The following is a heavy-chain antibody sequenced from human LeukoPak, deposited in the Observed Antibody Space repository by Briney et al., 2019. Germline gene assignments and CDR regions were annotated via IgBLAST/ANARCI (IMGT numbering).Heavy chain of an antibody. CDR3: ARDSRLLRHQGDAFYI. J-gene: IGHJ3*02. V-gene: IGHV4-59*01. CDR1: GGSISSYY. Sequence: KPSETLSLPCTVSGGSISSYYWSWLRQPPGKGLEWIGNIYYSGSTNYNPSLKSRVTISVDTSKNQFSLRLSSVTAADTAVYYCARDSRLLRHQGDAFYIWGQGTGVTVSS. CDR2: IYYSGST. D-gene: IGHD5-18*01.